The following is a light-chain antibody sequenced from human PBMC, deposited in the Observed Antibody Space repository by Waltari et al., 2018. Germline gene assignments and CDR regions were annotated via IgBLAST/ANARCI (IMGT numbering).Light chain of an antibody. V-gene: IGKV1-39*01. Sequence: DIQMTQSPSSLSASVGDRVTITCRASQSISNFLIWYQQKPGKAPKLLIYGASTLQTGVPSRFSGSGSGTYFTLTISSVQPEDFAAYYCQQSYRIPPTFGGGTKVEI. CDR3: QQSYRIPPT. J-gene: IGKJ4*01. CDR2: GAS. CDR1: QSISNF.